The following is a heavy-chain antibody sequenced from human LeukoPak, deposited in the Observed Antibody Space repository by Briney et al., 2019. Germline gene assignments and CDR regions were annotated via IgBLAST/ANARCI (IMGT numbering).Heavy chain of an antibody. Sequence: SQTLSLTCTVSGGSISSGSCYWSWIRQPAGKGLEWIGRIYTSGSTNYNPSLKSRVTISVDTSKNQFSLKLSSVTAADTAVYYCASSPLPHGYYDSSGYYYWGQGTLVTVSS. CDR2: IYTSGST. J-gene: IGHJ4*02. D-gene: IGHD3-22*01. CDR3: ASSPLPHGYYDSSGYYY. CDR1: GGSISSGSCY. V-gene: IGHV4-61*02.